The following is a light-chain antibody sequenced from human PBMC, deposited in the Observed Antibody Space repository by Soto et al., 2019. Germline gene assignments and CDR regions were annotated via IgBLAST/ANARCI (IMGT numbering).Light chain of an antibody. V-gene: IGKV1-5*03. CDR2: KAS. Sequence: DIQMNKSPSTLSASVGDRVTITCRASQSIRSWLAWYQRKPGKAPKLLIYKASNLESGVPSRFSGSRSGTEFTLTISSLQADDFATYYCQQFNSYSWTFCQGTKVDI. J-gene: IGKJ1*01. CDR3: QQFNSYSWT. CDR1: QSIRSW.